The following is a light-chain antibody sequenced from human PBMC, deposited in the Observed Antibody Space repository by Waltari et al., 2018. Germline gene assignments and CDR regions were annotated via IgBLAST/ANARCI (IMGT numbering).Light chain of an antibody. J-gene: IGKJ1*01. CDR2: AAS. V-gene: IGKV3-20*01. Sequence: LPQSPGTLSLSPGERATLSCRASQNIGTYLVWYQQKPGQAPRLLMYAASRRATGIPDRFSGSGSGTDFSLTISRLEPEDFAVYYCQNHERLPATFGQGTKVEIK. CDR3: QNHERLPAT. CDR1: QNIGTY.